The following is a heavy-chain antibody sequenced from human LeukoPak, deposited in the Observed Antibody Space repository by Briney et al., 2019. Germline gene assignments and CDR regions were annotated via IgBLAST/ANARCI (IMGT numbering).Heavy chain of an antibody. CDR3: ARARSGYSYGYCYYYGMDV. CDR2: INHSGST. CDR1: GGSFSGYY. V-gene: IGHV4-34*01. Sequence: PSETLSLTCAVYGGSFSGYYWSWIRQPPGKGLEWIGEINHSGSTNYNPSLKSRVTISVDTSKNQFSLKLSSVTAADTAVYYCARARSGYSYGYCYYYGMDVWGQGTTVTVSS. D-gene: IGHD5-18*01. J-gene: IGHJ6*02.